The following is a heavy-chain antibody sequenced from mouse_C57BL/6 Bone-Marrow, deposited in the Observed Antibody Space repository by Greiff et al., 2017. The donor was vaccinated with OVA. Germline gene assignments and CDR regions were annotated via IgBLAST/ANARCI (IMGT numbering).Heavy chain of an antibody. V-gene: IGHV3-8*01. J-gene: IGHJ4*01. Sequence: EVQLVESGPGLAKPSQTLSLPCSVTGYSITSDYWNWIRKFPGNKLEYMGYISYSGSTYYNPSLKSRISITRDTSKNQYYLQLNSVTTEDTATYYCARFIYDGYYAMDYWGQGTSVTVSS. CDR2: ISYSGST. CDR1: GYSITSDY. D-gene: IGHD2-3*01. CDR3: ARFIYDGYYAMDY.